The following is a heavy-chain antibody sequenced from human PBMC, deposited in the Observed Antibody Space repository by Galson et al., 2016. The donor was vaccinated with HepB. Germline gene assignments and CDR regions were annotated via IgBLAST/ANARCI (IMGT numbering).Heavy chain of an antibody. CDR3: ARTVVRSPGPPYLDV. Sequence: SLRLSCAASGFIFSDYYMSWIRQAPGKGLESVSYISTFDIGIYYTDSVKGRFTISRDSAKNSLFLQMNSLRAEDTAVYYCARTVVRSPGPPYLDVWGEGTTVTVSS. V-gene: IGHV3-11*01. CDR2: ISTFDIGI. J-gene: IGHJ6*03. D-gene: IGHD3-10*02. CDR1: GFIFSDYY.